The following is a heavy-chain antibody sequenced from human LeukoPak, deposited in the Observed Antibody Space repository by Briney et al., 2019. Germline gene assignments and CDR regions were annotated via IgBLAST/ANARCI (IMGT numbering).Heavy chain of an antibody. Sequence: ASVKVSCKASGYTFTSYGTSWVRQAPGQGLEWMGWISAYNGNTNYAQKLQGRVTMTTDTSTSTAYMELRSLRSDDTAVYYCARLEQYGYLHYYYYYYMDVWGKGTTVTVSS. CDR3: ARLEQYGYLHYYYYYYMDV. V-gene: IGHV1-18*01. D-gene: IGHD5-18*01. CDR2: ISAYNGNT. CDR1: GYTFTSYG. J-gene: IGHJ6*03.